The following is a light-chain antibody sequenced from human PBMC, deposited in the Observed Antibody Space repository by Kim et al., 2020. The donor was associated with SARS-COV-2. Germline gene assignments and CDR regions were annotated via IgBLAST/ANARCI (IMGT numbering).Light chain of an antibody. CDR2: DAS. J-gene: IGKJ4*01. Sequence: ASVGDIVTITCRASQGIRNYLAWYQQKPGKVPKVLIYDASTLHSGVPSRFSGSGSGTDFTLTISSLQPEDVATYYCQKYNTALETFGGGTKVDIK. V-gene: IGKV1-27*01. CDR3: QKYNTALET. CDR1: QGIRNY.